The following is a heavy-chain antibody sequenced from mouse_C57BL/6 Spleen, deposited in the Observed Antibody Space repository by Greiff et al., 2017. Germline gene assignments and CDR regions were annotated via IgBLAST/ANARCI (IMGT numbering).Heavy chain of an antibody. CDR1: GYTFTDYY. J-gene: IGHJ1*03. CDR2: INPNNGGT. Sequence: VQLQQSGPELVKPGASVKISCKASGYTFTDYYMNWVKQSHGKSLEWIGDINPNNGGTSYNQKFKGKATLTVDKSSSTAYMELRSLTSEDSAVYYCARGSIYYDYDWYFDVWGTGTTVTVSS. D-gene: IGHD2-4*01. CDR3: ARGSIYYDYDWYFDV. V-gene: IGHV1-26*01.